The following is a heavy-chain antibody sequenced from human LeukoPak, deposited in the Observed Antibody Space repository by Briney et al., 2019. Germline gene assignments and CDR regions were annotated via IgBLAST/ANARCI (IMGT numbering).Heavy chain of an antibody. D-gene: IGHD2-2*01. CDR1: GGSFSGYY. CDR2: INHSGST. J-gene: IGHJ6*04. CDR3: ARGRPNFCSSTSCYPLRYYYYYGMDV. V-gene: IGHV4-34*01. Sequence: SETLSLTCAVYGGSFSGYYWSWIRQPPGKGLEWIGEINHSGSTNYNPSLKSRVTISVDTSKNQFSLKLSSVTAADTAVYYCARGRPNFCSSTSCYPLRYYYYYGMDVWSKGTTVTVSS.